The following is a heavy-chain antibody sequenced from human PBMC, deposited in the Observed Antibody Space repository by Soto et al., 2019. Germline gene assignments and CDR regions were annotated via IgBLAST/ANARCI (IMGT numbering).Heavy chain of an antibody. CDR2: INPDNGNT. J-gene: IGHJ5*02. CDR3: ARGIATGQLDP. Sequence: ASVKVSCKASGYTFTRYTTNWVRQAPGQRLEWMGWINPDNGNTKSSQKFQDRVIITRDTSASTAYMDLSSLRSEDTAVYYCARGIATGQLDPWGQGPLVTVSS. D-gene: IGHD2-15*01. V-gene: IGHV1-3*01. CDR1: GYTFTRYT.